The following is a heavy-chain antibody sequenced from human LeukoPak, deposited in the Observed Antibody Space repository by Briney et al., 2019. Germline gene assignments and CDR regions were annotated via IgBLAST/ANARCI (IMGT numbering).Heavy chain of an antibody. V-gene: IGHV3-48*03. D-gene: IGHD3-22*01. CDR2: ISSSGSTI. CDR1: GFTFSSYE. Sequence: GGSLRLSCAASGFTFSSYEMNWVRQAPGKGLEWVSYISSSGSTIYYADSVKGRFTISRDNAKNSLYLQMNSLRAEDTAVYYCARGGGYYYDSSGYHYDYWGQGTLVTVSS. J-gene: IGHJ4*02. CDR3: ARGGGYYYDSSGYHYDY.